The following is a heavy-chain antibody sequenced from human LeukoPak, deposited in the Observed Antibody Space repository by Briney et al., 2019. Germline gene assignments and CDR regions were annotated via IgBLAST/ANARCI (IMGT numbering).Heavy chain of an antibody. Sequence: KASETLSLTCTVSGGSISSYYWSWIRQPPGKGLEWIGYIYYGGSTNYNPSLKSRVTISVDTSKNQFSLKLSSVTAADTAVYYCARGNYGSGKGYFDYWGQGTLVTVSS. CDR2: IYYGGST. V-gene: IGHV4-59*01. CDR3: ARGNYGSGKGYFDY. J-gene: IGHJ4*02. D-gene: IGHD3-10*01. CDR1: GGSISSYY.